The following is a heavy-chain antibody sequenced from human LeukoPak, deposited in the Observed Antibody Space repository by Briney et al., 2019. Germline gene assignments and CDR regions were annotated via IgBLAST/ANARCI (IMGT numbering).Heavy chain of an antibody. CDR3: IVVPAADYYYYGMDV. CDR1: GFTVSSNY. V-gene: IGHV3-53*01. Sequence: GGSLRLSCAASGFTVSSNYMSWVRQAPGKGLEWVSVIYSGGSTYYADSVKGRFTISRHNSKNTLYLQMNSLRAEDTAVYYCIVVPAADYYYYGMDVWGQGTTVTVSS. J-gene: IGHJ6*02. D-gene: IGHD2-2*01. CDR2: IYSGGST.